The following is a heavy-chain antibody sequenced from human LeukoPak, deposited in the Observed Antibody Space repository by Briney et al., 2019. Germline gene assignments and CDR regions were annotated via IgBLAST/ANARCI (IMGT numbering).Heavy chain of an antibody. CDR2: IYYSGST. V-gene: IGHV4-39*07. CDR1: GGSISSDTYY. J-gene: IGHJ3*02. Sequence: SETLSLTCTVSGGSISSDTYYWGWIRQPPGKGLEWIGNIYYSGSTYYNPSLKSRVTISVDTSKNQFSLKLSFVSAADTAVYYCASGDCTTTSCYDDGFDIWGQGTMVTVSS. D-gene: IGHD2-2*01. CDR3: ASGDCTTTSCYDDGFDI.